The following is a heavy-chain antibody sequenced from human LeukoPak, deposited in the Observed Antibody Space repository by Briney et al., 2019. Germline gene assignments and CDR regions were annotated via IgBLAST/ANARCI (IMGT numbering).Heavy chain of an antibody. V-gene: IGHV3-33*01. CDR1: GFTFSSYG. CDR3: AREGGYGVFDY. D-gene: IGHD2-15*01. J-gene: IGHJ4*02. CDR2: IWYDGSNK. Sequence: HPGGSLRLSCAASGFTFSSYGMHWVRQAPGKGLEWVAVIWYDGSNKYYADSVKGRFTISRDNSKNTLYLQMNSLRAEDTAVYYCAREGGYGVFDYWGQGTLVTVSS.